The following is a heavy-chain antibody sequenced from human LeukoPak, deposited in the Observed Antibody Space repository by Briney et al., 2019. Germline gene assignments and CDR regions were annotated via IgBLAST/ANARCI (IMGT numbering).Heavy chain of an antibody. Sequence: PGRSLRLSCAASGFTFSTYAFHWVRQAPGKGLEWVAVISYNGSDKYYADSVKGRFTISRDNSKNTLYLQMNSLRAEDTALYYCARDRMVQYYDFWSDFHIDYWGQGTLVTVSS. J-gene: IGHJ4*02. CDR1: GFTFSTYA. D-gene: IGHD3-3*01. V-gene: IGHV3-30*04. CDR2: ISYNGSDK. CDR3: ARDRMVQYYDFWSDFHIDY.